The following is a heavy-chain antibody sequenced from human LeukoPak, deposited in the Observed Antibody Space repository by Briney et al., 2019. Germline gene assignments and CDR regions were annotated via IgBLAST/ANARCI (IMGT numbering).Heavy chain of an antibody. D-gene: IGHD3-16*01. Sequence: SETLSLTCAVYGGSFSGYYWSWIRRPPGKGLEWIGSIYDSGSTYYNPSLKSRVTISVDTSKNQFSLKLNSVTAADTAVYYCARHYGPWGQGTLVTVSS. CDR2: IYDSGST. CDR1: GGSFSGYY. CDR3: ARHYGP. J-gene: IGHJ5*02. V-gene: IGHV4-34*01.